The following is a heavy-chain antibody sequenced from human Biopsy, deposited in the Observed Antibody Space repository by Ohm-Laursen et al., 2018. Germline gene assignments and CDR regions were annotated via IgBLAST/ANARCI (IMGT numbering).Heavy chain of an antibody. V-gene: IGHV1-18*01. D-gene: IGHD2-15*01. Sequence: GASVKVSCKASGYSFTSYGMNWVRQAPGQGLEWVGWISPYFGNTNSTQKLQARVTLSTETSTDTAYMELRSLRYDDTAIYYCVRERLDCAGGTCYSGPLDLWGQGTLITVSS. CDR2: ISPYFGNT. CDR3: VRERLDCAGGTCYSGPLDL. CDR1: GYSFTSYG. J-gene: IGHJ4*03.